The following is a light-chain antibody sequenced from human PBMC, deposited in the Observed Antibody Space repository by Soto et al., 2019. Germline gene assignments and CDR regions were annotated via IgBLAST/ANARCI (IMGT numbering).Light chain of an antibody. CDR2: FGS. Sequence: EIVMTQSPLTLPVTPGEPASISCRSSQSLLYNNTYNYLDWYVQKPGQSPQLLIYFGSNRAPGVPDRFSGSGSGTEFTLTISSLQPEDFATYFCLQHNNYPPTFGQGTKVDI. CDR3: LQHNNYPPT. V-gene: IGKV2-28*01. CDR1: QSLLYNNTYNY. J-gene: IGKJ1*01.